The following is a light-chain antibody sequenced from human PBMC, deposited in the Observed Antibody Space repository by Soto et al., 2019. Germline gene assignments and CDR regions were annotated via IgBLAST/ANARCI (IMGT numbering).Light chain of an antibody. Sequence: QSALTQPASVSGSPGQSITISCTGTSSDIGAYTYVSWYQHHPGKAPKLIIYEVTNRPPGVSDRFSGSKSGNTASLTISGLQTEDEADYYCSSYTVSTTLVFGGGTKLTVL. V-gene: IGLV2-14*01. CDR3: SSYTVSTTLV. CDR1: SSDIGAYTY. CDR2: EVT. J-gene: IGLJ3*02.